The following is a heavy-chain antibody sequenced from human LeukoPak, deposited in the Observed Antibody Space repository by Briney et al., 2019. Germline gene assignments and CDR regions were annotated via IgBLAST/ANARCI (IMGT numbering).Heavy chain of an antibody. J-gene: IGHJ4*02. CDR2: IYQSGSS. D-gene: IGHD6-13*01. V-gene: IGHV4-30-2*01. CDR3: GRGGIAAAASGVDY. CDR1: GGSISSGGYS. Sequence: SQTLSLTCVVTGGSISSGGYSWSWIRQPPGKGLEWIGYIYQSGSSYYNPSLESRVTISVDRSKTQFFLKLSSVTAADTAVYYCGRGGIAAAASGVDYWGQGTLVTVSS.